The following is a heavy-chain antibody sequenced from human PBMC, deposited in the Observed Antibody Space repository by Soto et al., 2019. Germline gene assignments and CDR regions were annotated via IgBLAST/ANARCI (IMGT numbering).Heavy chain of an antibody. J-gene: IGHJ3*02. CDR2: INPLPNSGST. V-gene: IGHV1-46*01. CDR1: GYIFTNYY. CDR3: ARGVSYDYIWGSYRRLADAFDI. D-gene: IGHD3-16*02. Sequence: ASVKVSCKASGYIFTNYYIHWVRQAPGQGLEWMAIINPLPNSGSTNYAQKFQGRVTMTRNTSTSTAYMELSSLRSEDTAVYYCARGVSYDYIWGSYRRLADAFDIWGQGTMVTVSS.